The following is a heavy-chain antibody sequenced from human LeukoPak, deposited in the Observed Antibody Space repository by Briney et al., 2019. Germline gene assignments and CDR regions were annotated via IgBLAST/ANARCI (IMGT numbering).Heavy chain of an antibody. CDR1: GFTFSSYW. J-gene: IGHJ4*02. D-gene: IGHD3-3*01. Sequence: GGSLRLSCAASGFTFSSYWMSWVRQAPGKGLEWVAHIKQDGSEKYYVDSVKGRFTISRDNAKNSLYLQMNSLRAEDTAVYCCAREGAQKGYDFWSGYDYWGQGTLVTVSS. CDR3: AREGAQKGYDFWSGYDY. V-gene: IGHV3-7*01. CDR2: IKQDGSEK.